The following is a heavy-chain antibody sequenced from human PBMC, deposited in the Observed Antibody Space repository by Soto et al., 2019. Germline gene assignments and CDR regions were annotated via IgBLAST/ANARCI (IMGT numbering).Heavy chain of an antibody. CDR1: GFPFSSYG. V-gene: IGHV3-48*01. J-gene: IGHJ4*02. D-gene: IGHD3-22*01. CDR3: ARDYYDSSGYSAPFDY. CDR2: ISSSSSTI. Sequence: GGSLGLSCAASGFPFSSYGMNWVRQAPGKGLEWVSYISSSSSTIYYADSVKGRFTISRDNAKNSLYLQMNSLRAEDTAVYYSARDYYDSSGYSAPFDYWGQGTLVTVSS.